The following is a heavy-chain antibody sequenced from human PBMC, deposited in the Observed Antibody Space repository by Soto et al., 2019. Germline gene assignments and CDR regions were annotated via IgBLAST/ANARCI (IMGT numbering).Heavy chain of an antibody. J-gene: IGHJ5*02. D-gene: IGHD3-10*01. V-gene: IGHV1-2*02. CDR1: GYTFTGYY. Sequence: GPSVKVSCKASGYTFTGYYMHWVRQAPGQGLEWMGWINPNSGGTNYAQKFQGRVTMTRDTSISTAYMELSRLRSDDTAVYYCASQSITMVRGVIVVWFDPWGQGTLVTVSS. CDR3: ASQSITMVRGVIVVWFDP. CDR2: INPNSGGT.